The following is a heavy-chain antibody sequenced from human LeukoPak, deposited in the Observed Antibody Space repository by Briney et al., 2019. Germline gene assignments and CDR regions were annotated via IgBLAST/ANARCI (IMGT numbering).Heavy chain of an antibody. D-gene: IGHD3-3*01. CDR1: GFTFSSYG. CDR3: AKDPLEWLSDDAFDI. Sequence: PGGSLRLSCAASGFTFSSYGMHWVRQAPGKGLDWVAFIRYDGSNKYYADSVKGRFTISRDNSKNTLYLQMNSLRAEDTAVYYCAKDPLEWLSDDAFDIWGQGTMVTVSS. CDR2: IRYDGSNK. J-gene: IGHJ3*02. V-gene: IGHV3-30*02.